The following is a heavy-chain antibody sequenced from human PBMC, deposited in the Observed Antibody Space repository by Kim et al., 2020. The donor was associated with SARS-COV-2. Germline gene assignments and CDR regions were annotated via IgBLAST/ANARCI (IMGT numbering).Heavy chain of an antibody. D-gene: IGHD3-3*01. CDR3: ARGEYDFWSGLRDYYGMDV. CDR2: ISAYNGNT. Sequence: ASVKVSCKASGYTFTSYGISWVRQAPGQGLEWMGWISAYNGNTNYAQKLQGRVTMTTDTSTSTAYMELRSLRSDDTAVYYCARGEYDFWSGLRDYYGMDVWGQGTTVTVSS. J-gene: IGHJ6*02. V-gene: IGHV1-18*01. CDR1: GYTFTSYG.